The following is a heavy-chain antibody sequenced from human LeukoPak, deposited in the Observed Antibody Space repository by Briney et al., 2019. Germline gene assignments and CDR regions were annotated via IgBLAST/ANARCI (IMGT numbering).Heavy chain of an antibody. Sequence: GRSLRLSCAASGFTFSSYAMHWVRQAPGKGLEWVAVISYDGSNKYYADSVKGRFTISGDNSKNTLYLQMNSLRAEDTAVYYCAREVGSSSWFTDYYYYGMDVWGQGTTVTVSS. D-gene: IGHD6-13*01. V-gene: IGHV3-30*04. CDR3: AREVGSSSWFTDYYYYGMDV. J-gene: IGHJ6*02. CDR2: ISYDGSNK. CDR1: GFTFSSYA.